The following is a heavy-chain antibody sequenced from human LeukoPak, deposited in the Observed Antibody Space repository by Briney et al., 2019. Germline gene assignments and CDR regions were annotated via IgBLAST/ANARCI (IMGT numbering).Heavy chain of an antibody. CDR3: TTYSRSLDY. CDR2: ITGGGGST. J-gene: IGHJ4*02. CDR1: GFTFSNYA. Sequence: GGSLRLSCAAPGFTFSNYAMSWVRQAPGKGLEWVSTITGGGGSTYCADSVKGRLTISRDDFKNTLYLQMSSLRDEDTAVYYCTTYSRSLDYWGQGTLVTVSS. V-gene: IGHV3-23*01. D-gene: IGHD1-26*01.